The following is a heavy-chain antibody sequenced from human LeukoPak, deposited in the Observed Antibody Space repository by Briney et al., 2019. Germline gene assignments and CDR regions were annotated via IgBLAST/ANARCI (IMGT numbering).Heavy chain of an antibody. CDR2: ISGSGGST. V-gene: IGHV3-23*01. J-gene: IGHJ4*02. CDR3: AKDPSAFKVPAAADY. D-gene: IGHD2-2*01. Sequence: GGSLRLSCAASGFTFSSYAMSWVRQAPGKGLEWVSAISGSGGSTYYADSVKGRFTISRDNSKNTRYLQMNSLRAEDTAVYYCAKDPSAFKVPAAADYWGQGTLVTVSS. CDR1: GFTFSSYA.